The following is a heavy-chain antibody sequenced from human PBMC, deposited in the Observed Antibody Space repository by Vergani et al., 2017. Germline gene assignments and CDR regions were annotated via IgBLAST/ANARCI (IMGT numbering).Heavy chain of an antibody. V-gene: IGHV5-51*01. D-gene: IGHD3-9*01. CDR1: GYSFTSYW. J-gene: IGHJ4*02. Sequence: EVQLVPSGAEVKTPGESLKISCKGSGYSFTSYWIGWVRQMPGKGLEWMGIIYPGDSDTRYSPSFQGQVTISADKSISTAYLQWSSLKASDTAMYYCARLPYDILTGYYADYWGQGTLVTVSS. CDR3: ARLPYDILTGYYADY. CDR2: IYPGDSDT.